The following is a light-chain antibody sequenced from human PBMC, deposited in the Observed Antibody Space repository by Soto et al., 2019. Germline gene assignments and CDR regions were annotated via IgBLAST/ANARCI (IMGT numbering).Light chain of an antibody. J-gene: IGKJ1*01. V-gene: IGKV2-28*01. CDR1: QSLLHSNGYNY. CDR2: LGS. Sequence: DIVMTQSPLSLPVTPGEPASISCRSSQSLLHSNGYNYLDWYLQKPGQSPQLLIYLGSNRASGVPDRLSGSGSGTDFTLKTSRVEAEDVWVYYFMQALQTPRTVGQLPKVDIX. CDR3: MQALQTPRT.